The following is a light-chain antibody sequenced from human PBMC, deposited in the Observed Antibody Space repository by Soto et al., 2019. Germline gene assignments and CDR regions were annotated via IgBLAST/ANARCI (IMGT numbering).Light chain of an antibody. CDR2: EDD. V-gene: IGLV6-57*04. J-gene: IGLJ2*01. Sequence: NFMLTQPHSVSESPGKTVTISCTRSSGLIGSNYVQWSQQRPGSAPTTIIYEDDQRPSGVPDRFSGSIDSSSNSASLTISGLKPEDEADYYCQSYDTTDVIFGGGTKLTVL. CDR1: SGLIGSNY. CDR3: QSYDTTDVI.